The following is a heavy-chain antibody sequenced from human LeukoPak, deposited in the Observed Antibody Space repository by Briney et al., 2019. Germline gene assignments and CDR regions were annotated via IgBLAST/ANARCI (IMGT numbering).Heavy chain of an antibody. Sequence: GGSLRPSCTASGFTFSNYALSWVRQAPGKGLEWVSAISGSAEHTYYADSVKGRFTISRDNSKNTLYLQMISLRAEDTAVYYCARHGFSSGWPQVPSEHWGQGTLVTVSS. CDR1: GFTFSNYA. CDR3: ARHGFSSGWPQVPSEH. V-gene: IGHV3-23*01. CDR2: ISGSAEHT. D-gene: IGHD6-19*01. J-gene: IGHJ4*02.